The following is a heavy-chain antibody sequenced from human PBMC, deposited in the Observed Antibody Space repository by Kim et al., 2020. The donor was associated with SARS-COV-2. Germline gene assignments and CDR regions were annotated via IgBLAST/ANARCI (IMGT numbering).Heavy chain of an antibody. CDR2: INHSGST. V-gene: IGHV4-34*01. CDR1: GGSFSGYY. J-gene: IGHJ6*02. D-gene: IGHD3-10*01. Sequence: SETLSLTCAVYGGSFSGYYWSWIRQPPGKGLEWIGEINHSGSTNYNPSLKSRVTISVDTSKNQFSLKLSSVTAADTAVYYCAREWPYYYGSGSYYTPLRKRPYGMDVWGQGTTVTVSS. CDR3: AREWPYYYGSGSYYTPLRKRPYGMDV.